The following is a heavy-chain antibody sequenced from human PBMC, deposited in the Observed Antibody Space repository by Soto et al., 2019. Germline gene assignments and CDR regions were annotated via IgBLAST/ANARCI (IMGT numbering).Heavy chain of an antibody. Sequence: EVQLLESGGGLVQPGGSLRLSCAASGFPFSTSAMNWVRQAPGKGLEWVSAISGSGGSTYYADSVKGRFTISRDNSKNTLYLQMNSLRAEDTAVYYCAKVNPEYSSSWYVSNYWGQGTLVTVSS. V-gene: IGHV3-23*01. CDR3: AKVNPEYSSSWYVSNY. D-gene: IGHD6-13*01. CDR2: ISGSGGST. CDR1: GFPFSTSA. J-gene: IGHJ4*02.